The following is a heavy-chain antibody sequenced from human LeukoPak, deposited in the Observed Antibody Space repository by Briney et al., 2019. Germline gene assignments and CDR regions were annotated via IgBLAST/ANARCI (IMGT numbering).Heavy chain of an antibody. CDR1: GYTFTGYY. V-gene: IGHV1-2*02. J-gene: IGHJ6*02. Sequence: ASVKVSCKASGYTFTGYYMHWVRQPPGQGLEWMGWINPNSGGTNYAQKCQGRVTMTRDTSISTAYTELSMLRSHDTAVYYFARGIAVRDFRSGYYRRYYSYGMAVWGQGTTVTVYS. CDR2: INPNSGGT. D-gene: IGHD3-3*01. CDR3: ARGIAVRDFRSGYYRRYYSYGMAV.